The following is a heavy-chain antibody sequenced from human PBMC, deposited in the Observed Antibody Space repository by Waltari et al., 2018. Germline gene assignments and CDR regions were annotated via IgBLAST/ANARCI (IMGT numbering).Heavy chain of an antibody. CDR2: IRSKAYGGTT. CDR3: TRQDFDWDAFDI. CDR1: GFTFGDYA. J-gene: IGHJ3*02. D-gene: IGHD3-9*01. Sequence: EVQLVESGGGLVQPGRSLRLSCTASGFTFGDYAMRWFRQAPGKGLEWVGFIRSKAYGGTTEYAASVKGRFTISRDDSKSIAYLQMNSLKTEDTAVYYCTRQDFDWDAFDIWGQGTMVTVSS. V-gene: IGHV3-49*03.